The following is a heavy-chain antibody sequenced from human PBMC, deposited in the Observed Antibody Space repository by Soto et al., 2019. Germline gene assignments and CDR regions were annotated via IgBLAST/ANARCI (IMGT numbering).Heavy chain of an antibody. D-gene: IGHD3-16*02. CDR2: ISGSGGST. CDR3: AKGFIITFGGVIAPFDY. Sequence: PGGSLRLSCAASGFTFSSYAMSWFRQAPGKGLEWVSAISGSGGSTYYADSVKGRFTISRDNSKNTLYLQMNSLRAEDTAVYYCAKGFIITFGGVIAPFDYSGQAPLVTVSS. CDR1: GFTFSSYA. V-gene: IGHV3-23*01. J-gene: IGHJ4*02.